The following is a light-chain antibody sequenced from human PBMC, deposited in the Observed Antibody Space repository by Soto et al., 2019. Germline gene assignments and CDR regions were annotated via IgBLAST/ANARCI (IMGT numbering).Light chain of an antibody. CDR2: GAS. V-gene: IGKV3-20*01. CDR3: QHYGSTPWS. Sequence: EVVLTQSPGTLSLSPGERATLSCRASQSVSSTYLAWYQQRPGQAPRLLIYGASTRATDIPDRISGSGSGTDFTLTVRRLEPEDFAVYYCQHYGSTPWSFGQGTKVELK. CDR1: QSVSSTY. J-gene: IGKJ1*01.